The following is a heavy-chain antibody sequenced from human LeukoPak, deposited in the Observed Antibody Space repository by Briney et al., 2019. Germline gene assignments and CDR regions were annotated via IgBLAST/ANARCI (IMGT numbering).Heavy chain of an antibody. CDR3: AGCAGNSCYFDY. CDR2: IKQDGSAK. D-gene: IGHD1-1*01. V-gene: IGHV3-7*01. CDR1: GFSFISYW. Sequence: GGSLRLSCAASGFSFISYWMSWVGRAPGKGLEGVANIKQDGSAKNYVDSVKGRFTISRDNAKNSLYLQLNSLRAEDTAVYYCAGCAGNSCYFDYWGQGTLVIVSS. J-gene: IGHJ4*02.